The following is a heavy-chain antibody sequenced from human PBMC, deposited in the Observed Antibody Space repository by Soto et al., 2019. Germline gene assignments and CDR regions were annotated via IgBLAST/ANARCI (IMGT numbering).Heavy chain of an antibody. CDR1: GFTFSSYG. V-gene: IGHV3-30*18. CDR3: AKSLTSADSSGYPY. D-gene: IGHD3-22*01. J-gene: IGHJ4*02. Sequence: LRLSCAASGFTFSSYGMHWVRQAPGKGLEWVAVISYDGSNKYYADSVKGRFTISRDNSKNTLYLQMNSLRAEDTAVYYCAKSLTSADSSGYPYWGQGTLVTVSS. CDR2: ISYDGSNK.